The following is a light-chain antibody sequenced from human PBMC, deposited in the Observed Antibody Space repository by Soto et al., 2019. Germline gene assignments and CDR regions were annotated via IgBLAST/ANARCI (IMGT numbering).Light chain of an antibody. CDR3: LQDYDYPWT. J-gene: IGKJ1*01. CDR2: AAS. CDR1: QGIRND. Sequence: AIQMTQTPSSLSASVGDRVTITCRASQGIRNDLGWYQHKPGKAPKVLIHAASNLQSGVPSRFSGSGSGTDFTLTISSLQPEDFATYFCLQDYDYPWTFGQGTKVEIK. V-gene: IGKV1-6*01.